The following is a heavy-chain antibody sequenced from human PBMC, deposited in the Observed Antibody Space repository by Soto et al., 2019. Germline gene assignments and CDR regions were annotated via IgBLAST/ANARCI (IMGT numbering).Heavy chain of an antibody. CDR3: ERHRNACWFDH. Sequence: GESLKISCQASGYDFSTFWIVWVRQTPGKGLEWMGVIYGGDSDVTYSPSFQGQVTISVDRSRNTAYLHWSSLRASDTAIYYCERHRNACWFDHWGQGIPVTVAS. CDR1: GYDFSTFW. J-gene: IGHJ5*02. CDR2: IYGGDSDV. V-gene: IGHV5-51*01.